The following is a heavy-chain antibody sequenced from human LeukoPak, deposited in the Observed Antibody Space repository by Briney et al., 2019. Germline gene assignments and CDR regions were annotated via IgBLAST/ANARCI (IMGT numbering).Heavy chain of an antibody. CDR2: IWYDGSNY. D-gene: IGHD5-24*01. Sequence: PGRSLRLSCAASGFTFSSYGMHWVRQAPGKGLEWVAVIWYDGSNYYYADSVKGRFTISRDNSKNTLCLQMNSLRAEDTAVYYCARDRWLQLSFFDYWGQGTLVTVSS. V-gene: IGHV3-33*01. CDR3: ARDRWLQLSFFDY. J-gene: IGHJ4*02. CDR1: GFTFSSYG.